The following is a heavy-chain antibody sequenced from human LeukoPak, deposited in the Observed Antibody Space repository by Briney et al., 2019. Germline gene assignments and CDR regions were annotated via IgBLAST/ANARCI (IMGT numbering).Heavy chain of an antibody. J-gene: IGHJ4*02. CDR1: VGSVNSGGYY. CDR3: ARSSDYGDYD. CDR2: IYYSGRT. Sequence: PSETLSLTCTVSVGSVNSGGYYWTWIRQHPGKGLEWLGYIYYSGRTYYNPSLKSRITISLDTSKNQFSLNLTSVSAADTAFYFCARSSDYGDYDWGQGTLITVSS. V-gene: IGHV4-31*03. D-gene: IGHD4-17*01.